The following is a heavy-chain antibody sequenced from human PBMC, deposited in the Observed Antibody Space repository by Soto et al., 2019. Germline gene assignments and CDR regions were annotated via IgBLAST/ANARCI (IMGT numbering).Heavy chain of an antibody. J-gene: IGHJ6*02. CDR1: GGSFSGYY. CDR2: INHSGST. V-gene: IGHV4-34*01. CDR3: ARSSQLVAYCGGDCYRYYYYYGMDV. D-gene: IGHD2-21*02. Sequence: SETLSLTCAVYGGSFSGYYWSWVRKPPGKGLEWIGEINHSGSTNYNPSLKSRVTISVDTSKNQFSLKLSSVTAADTAVYYCARSSQLVAYCGGDCYRYYYYYGMDVWGQGTTVTVSS.